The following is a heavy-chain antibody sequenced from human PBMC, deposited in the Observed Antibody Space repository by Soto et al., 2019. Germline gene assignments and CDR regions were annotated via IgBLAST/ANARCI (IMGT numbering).Heavy chain of an antibody. V-gene: IGHV3-7*01. CDR1: GFTFSSYW. Sequence: EVQLVESGGGLVQPGGSLRLSCADSGFTFSSYWMSWVRQAPVKGLEWVGNIKQDGSEKNYVDSVKGRFTISRDNAKNSLYLQMSGLRAEETAVYYCARIASTGRGWDVWGQGTTVVVSS. J-gene: IGHJ6*02. CDR3: ARIASTGRGWDV. CDR2: IKQDGSEK. D-gene: IGHD1-1*01.